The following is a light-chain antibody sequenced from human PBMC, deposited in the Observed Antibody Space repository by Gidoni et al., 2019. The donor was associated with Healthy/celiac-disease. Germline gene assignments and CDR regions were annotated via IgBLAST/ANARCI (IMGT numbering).Light chain of an antibody. CDR3: QQSYNTPCS. Sequence: DIQITQSPSSLSSSVGDRVTITCRASQTIRTYLNWYQQKPGKAPKLLIYAASSLQSGVPSRFSGSGSGTDFTLTISSLQPEDVATYYCQQSYNTPCSFGQGTKLEIK. J-gene: IGKJ2*04. CDR2: AAS. V-gene: IGKV1-39*01. CDR1: QTIRTY.